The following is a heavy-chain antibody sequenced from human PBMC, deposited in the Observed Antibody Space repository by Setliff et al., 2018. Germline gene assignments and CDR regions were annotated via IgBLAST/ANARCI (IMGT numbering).Heavy chain of an antibody. CDR1: GGTFSDYH. CDR2: INHRGST. V-gene: IGHV4-34*01. J-gene: IGHJ4*02. D-gene: IGHD6-6*01. Sequence: SETLSLTCAAYGGTFSDYHWTWIRQSPEKGLEWIGEINHRGSTNYSPSLKSRVTISIDTSKDQSSLKLISMTAADTAVYYCARGRNIAARLLDSWGQGTLVTVSS. CDR3: ARGRNIAARLLDS.